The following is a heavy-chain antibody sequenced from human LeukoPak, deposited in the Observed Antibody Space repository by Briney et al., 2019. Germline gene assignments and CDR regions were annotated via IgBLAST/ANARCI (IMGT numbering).Heavy chain of an antibody. J-gene: IGHJ4*02. CDR2: INSDGSST. CDR3: ARDRGDYDFWSGYYYAYFDY. V-gene: IGHV3-74*01. CDR1: GFTFSSYW. D-gene: IGHD3-3*01. Sequence: GGSLRLSCAASGFTFSSYWMHWVRQAPGKGLVWVSRINSDGSSTSYADSVKGRFTISRDNAKNPLYLQMNSLRAEDTAVYYCARDRGDYDFWSGYYYAYFDYWGQGTLVTVSS.